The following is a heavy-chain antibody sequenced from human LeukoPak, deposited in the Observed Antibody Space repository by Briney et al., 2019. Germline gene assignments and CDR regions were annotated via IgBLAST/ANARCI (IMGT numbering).Heavy chain of an antibody. CDR2: INPSGGST. J-gene: IGHJ4*02. CDR1: GYTFTSYY. D-gene: IGHD5-18*01. CDR3: VRSDTAMELVDY. V-gene: IGHV1-46*01. Sequence: ASVKVSCKASGYTFTSYYMHWVRQAPGQGLEWMGIINPSGGSTSYAQKFQGRVTMTRDTSTSTVYMELSSLRSEDTAVYYCVRSDTAMELVDYWGQGTLVTVSS.